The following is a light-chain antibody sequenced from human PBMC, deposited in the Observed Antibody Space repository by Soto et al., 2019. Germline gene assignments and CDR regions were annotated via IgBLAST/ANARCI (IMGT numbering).Light chain of an antibody. CDR3: QTWSTGIWV. CDR1: SGHSDYA. CDR2: LNSDGSH. Sequence: QPVLTQSPSASASLGASVKLTCTLSSGHSDYAIAWHQQQPEKGPRYLMKLNSDGSHSKGDGIPDGFSGSSSGADRYLTISSLQSADEGDYYCQTWSTGIWVFGGGTKLTVL. J-gene: IGLJ3*02. V-gene: IGLV4-69*02.